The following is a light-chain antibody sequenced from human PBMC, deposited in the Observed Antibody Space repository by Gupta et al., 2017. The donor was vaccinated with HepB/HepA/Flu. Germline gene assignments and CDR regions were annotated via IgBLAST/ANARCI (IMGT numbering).Light chain of an antibody. J-gene: IGKJ2*02. Sequence: DIQMTQSTSSLSASVGDTVIITCRTSQSVSKYLNWYQQKPGKAPKLLINGASTSQSGVPSRFSGSGSETYFTLTISSLQPEDFGTYYCQQTDSGPRTFGQGTKLEIK. V-gene: IGKV1-39*01. CDR3: QQTDSGPRT. CDR2: GAS. CDR1: QSVSKY.